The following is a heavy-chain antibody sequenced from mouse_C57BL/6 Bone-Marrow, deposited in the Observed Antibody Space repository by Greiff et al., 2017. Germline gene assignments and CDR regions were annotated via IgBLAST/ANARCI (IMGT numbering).Heavy chain of an antibody. CDR2: MHPNGGSP. D-gene: IGHD2-4*01. Sequence: QVQLQQPGAELVKPGASVKLSCKASGYTFPNYWMHWVKQRPGQGLGWIGMMHPNGGSPDYNEKFKSEATLSVDKSSRTAYMELSSLTSEDSAVYYCARSYDYDDYTMDYWGQGTSVTVSS. CDR1: GYTFPNYW. V-gene: IGHV1-64*01. J-gene: IGHJ4*01. CDR3: ARSYDYDDYTMDY.